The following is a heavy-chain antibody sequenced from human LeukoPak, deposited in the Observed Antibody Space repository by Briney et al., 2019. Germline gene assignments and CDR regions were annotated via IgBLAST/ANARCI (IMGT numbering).Heavy chain of an antibody. CDR3: AREVYYGSGSYFDY. Sequence: PSETLSLTCTVSGGSISSYYWSWIRQPPGKGLEWIGYIYYSGSTNYNPSLKGRVTISVDTSKNQFSLKLSSVTAADTAVYYCAREVYYGSGSYFDYWGQGTLVTVSS. CDR1: GGSISSYY. CDR2: IYYSGST. V-gene: IGHV4-59*01. J-gene: IGHJ4*02. D-gene: IGHD3-10*01.